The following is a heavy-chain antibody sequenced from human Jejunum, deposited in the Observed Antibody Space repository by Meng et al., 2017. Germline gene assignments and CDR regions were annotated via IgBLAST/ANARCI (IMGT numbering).Heavy chain of an antibody. CDR1: GFIFSDYP. CDR3: ARGSESIYSGSYS. CDR2: ISSDGGST. J-gene: IGHJ4*02. V-gene: IGHV3-64*01. Sequence: GESLKISCAASGFIFSDYPMHWVRQAPGKGLEYVSTISSDGGSTYYANSVKGRFSISRDNIKNMVYLQMGSLRAEDKAVYYCARGSESIYSGSYSWGQGTLVTVSS. D-gene: IGHD1-26*01.